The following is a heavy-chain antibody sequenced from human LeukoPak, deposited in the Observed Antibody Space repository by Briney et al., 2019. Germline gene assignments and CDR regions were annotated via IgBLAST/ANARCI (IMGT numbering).Heavy chain of an antibody. J-gene: IGHJ4*02. Sequence: GRSLRLSCAASGFTFSSYGMHWVRQAPGKGLEWVAVIWYDGSNKYYADSVKGRFTISRDNSKNTLYLQMNSLRAEDTAVYYCARDSGYGDYAFDYWGQGTLVTVSS. CDR3: ARDSGYGDYAFDY. CDR1: GFTFSSYG. D-gene: IGHD4-17*01. V-gene: IGHV3-33*01. CDR2: IWYDGSNK.